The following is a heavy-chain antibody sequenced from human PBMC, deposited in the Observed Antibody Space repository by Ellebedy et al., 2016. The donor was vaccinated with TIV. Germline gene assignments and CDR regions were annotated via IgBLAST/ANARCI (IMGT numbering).Heavy chain of an antibody. CDR2: ISRGANVI. CDR1: GFTFSSYA. Sequence: GESLKISCAASGFTFSSYAMNWVRQAPGEGLEWVSSISRGANVIFYADSVQGRFTISRDNARNSVFLEMNSLRAEDTAVYYCPRDEHCINNVCYFGGWGQGTLVTVSS. V-gene: IGHV3-21*01. D-gene: IGHD2-8*01. J-gene: IGHJ4*02. CDR3: PRDEHCINNVCYFGG.